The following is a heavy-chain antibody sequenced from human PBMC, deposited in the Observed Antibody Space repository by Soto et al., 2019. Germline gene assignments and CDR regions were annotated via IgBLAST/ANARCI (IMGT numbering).Heavy chain of an antibody. V-gene: IGHV3-11*01. Sequence: GGSLRLSCAASGFTFSDYYMSWIRQAPGKGLEWVSYISSSGSTIYYADSVKGRFTISRDNAKNSLYLQMNSLRAEDTAVYYCARDSFDILTGSPSSPPGYGMDGSGQGTTVTVSS. CDR1: GFTFSDYY. CDR3: ARDSFDILTGSPSSPPGYGMDG. CDR2: ISSSGSTI. D-gene: IGHD3-9*01. J-gene: IGHJ6*02.